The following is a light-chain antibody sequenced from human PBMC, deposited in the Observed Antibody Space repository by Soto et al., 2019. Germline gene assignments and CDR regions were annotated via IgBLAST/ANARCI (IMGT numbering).Light chain of an antibody. CDR1: QSIGTW. V-gene: IGKV1-5*01. J-gene: IGKJ1*01. CDR3: QQYATYAPST. Sequence: DIQLTQSPSTLSSSVGDRITITCRASQSIGTWLAWYQHRPGEGPKLLIHDASSLESGVPPRFSGSGSATEFSLTISRLESGDSGTYHCQQYATYAPSTFGQGTKVDIK. CDR2: DAS.